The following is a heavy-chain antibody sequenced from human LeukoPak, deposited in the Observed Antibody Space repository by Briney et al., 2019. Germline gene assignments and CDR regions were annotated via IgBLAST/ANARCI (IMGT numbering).Heavy chain of an antibody. CDR1: GYTFTSYD. CDR3: ARALSLGYCSSTSCNWFDP. CDR2: MNPNSGNT. V-gene: IGHV1-8*01. D-gene: IGHD2-2*01. J-gene: IGHJ5*02. Sequence: ASVKVSCKASGYTFTSYDINWVRQATGQGLEWMGWMNPNSGNTGYAQKFQGRVTMTRNTSISTAYMELSSLRSEDTAVYYCARALSLGYCSSTSCNWFDPWGQGTRVTVSS.